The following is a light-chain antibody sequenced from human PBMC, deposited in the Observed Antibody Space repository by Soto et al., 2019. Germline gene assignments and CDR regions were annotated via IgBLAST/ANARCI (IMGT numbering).Light chain of an antibody. V-gene: IGKV1-39*01. CDR3: QQSYSALLT. Sequence: DIPMTQSPSSLSASVGDRVTITCRASQSISSYLNWYQQKPGKAPNLLIYAASSLQSGVPSRFSGSGSGTDFTLTISSLQPEDFATYYCQQSYSALLTFGGGTKVEIK. CDR1: QSISSY. J-gene: IGKJ4*01. CDR2: AAS.